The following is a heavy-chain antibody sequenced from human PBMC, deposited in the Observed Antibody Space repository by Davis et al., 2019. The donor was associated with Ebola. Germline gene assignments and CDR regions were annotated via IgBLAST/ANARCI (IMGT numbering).Heavy chain of an antibody. D-gene: IGHD3-22*01. CDR2: INPNSGVT. J-gene: IGHJ6*02. V-gene: IGHV1-2*06. Sequence: ASVKVSCKASGYTFTGYYMHWVRQAPGQGLEWMGRINPNSGVTNYAQEFQGRVTMTRDTSTNTAYMQLSRLRSDDTAVYYCARGGISMMVVPRDYYYGMDVWGQGTTVTVSS. CDR1: GYTFTGYY. CDR3: ARGGISMMVVPRDYYYGMDV.